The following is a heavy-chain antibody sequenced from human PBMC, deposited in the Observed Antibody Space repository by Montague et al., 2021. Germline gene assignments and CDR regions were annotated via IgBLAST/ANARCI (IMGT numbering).Heavy chain of an antibody. CDR2: IGTSSSFT. J-gene: IGHJ4*02. CDR3: ARVGLTVAAGMIDY. Sequence: FLRLSCAASGFTFNNYFMSWFRQAPGKGLEWVSYIGTSSSFTRYADSVKGRFAISRDNAMNSLYLQMTAVRGEDTAVYYCARVGLTVAAGMIDYWGQGTLVTFSS. V-gene: IGHV3-11*06. CDR1: GFTFNNYF. D-gene: IGHD6-13*01.